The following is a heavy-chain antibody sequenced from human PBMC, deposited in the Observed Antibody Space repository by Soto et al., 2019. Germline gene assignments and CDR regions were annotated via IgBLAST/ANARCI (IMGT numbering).Heavy chain of an antibody. CDR3: ARGSGVAVWFDP. V-gene: IGHV3-7*05. CDR1: GFTFSSYW. Sequence: EVQLVESGGGLVQPGGSLRLSCAASGFTFSSYWMSWVRQAPGKGLEWVANINQDGSEKYYVDSVKGRFTISRDNAKNSLYLLMNSLRAEDTAVYYCARGSGVAVWFDPWGQGTLVTVSS. CDR2: INQDGSEK. J-gene: IGHJ5*02. D-gene: IGHD6-19*01.